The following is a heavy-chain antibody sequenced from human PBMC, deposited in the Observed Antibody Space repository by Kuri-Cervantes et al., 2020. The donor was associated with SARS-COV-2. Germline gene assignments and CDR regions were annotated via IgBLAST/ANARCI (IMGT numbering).Heavy chain of an antibody. J-gene: IGHJ6*02. D-gene: IGHD2-21*02. V-gene: IGHV3-48*03. Sequence: GGSLRLSCAASGFTFSSYEMNWVRQAPGKGLEWVSYISSSGSTIYYADSVKGRFTISRDNSKNTLYLQMNSLRAEDTAVYYCARELPYYGMDVWGQGTTVTVSS. CDR3: ARELPYYGMDV. CDR1: GFTFSSYE. CDR2: ISSSGSTI.